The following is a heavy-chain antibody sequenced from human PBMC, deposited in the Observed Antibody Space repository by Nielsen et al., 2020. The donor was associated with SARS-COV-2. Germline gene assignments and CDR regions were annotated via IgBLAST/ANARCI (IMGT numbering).Heavy chain of an antibody. CDR1: GFTFRGSG. Sequence: GESLKISCAASGFTFRGSGMHWVRQAPGKGLEWVAFISFAGTTKYYADSVKGRFTISRDNSKNTLYLQMNSLRAEDTAVYYCARDRSLRGTTRYFDYWGQGTLVTVSS. CDR3: ARDRSLRGTTRYFDY. D-gene: IGHD1-1*01. J-gene: IGHJ4*02. V-gene: IGHV3-30*03. CDR2: ISFAGTTK.